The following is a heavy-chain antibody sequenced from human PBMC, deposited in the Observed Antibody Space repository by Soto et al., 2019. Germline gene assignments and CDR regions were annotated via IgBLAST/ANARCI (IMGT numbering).Heavy chain of an antibody. CDR3: ARGDSTDCSNGVCSFFYNHDMDV. Sequence: ASVTVSCTASGYSFTDYHIHWVRQAHGQGLEWLGRINPKSGGTSTAQKFQGWVTMTTDTSISTASMELTRLTSDDTAIYYCARGDSTDCSNGVCSFFYNHDMDVWGQGTTVTVSS. CDR1: GYSFTDYH. D-gene: IGHD2-8*01. V-gene: IGHV1-2*04. CDR2: INPKSGGT. J-gene: IGHJ6*02.